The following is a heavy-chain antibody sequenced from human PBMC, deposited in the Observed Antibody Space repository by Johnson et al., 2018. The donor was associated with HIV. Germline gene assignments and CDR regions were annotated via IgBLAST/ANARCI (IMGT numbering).Heavy chain of an antibody. CDR3: AKDSANWGGAFDI. CDR1: GFTVSSNY. V-gene: IGHV3-53*05. J-gene: IGHJ3*02. Sequence: PGRSLRLSCAASGFTVSSNYMSWVRQAPGKGLEWVSVIYSGGSTYYADSVKGRFTISRDNSKNTLYLQMNSLRAEDTAVYYCAKDSANWGGAFDIWGQGTMVTVSS. CDR2: IYSGGST. D-gene: IGHD7-27*01.